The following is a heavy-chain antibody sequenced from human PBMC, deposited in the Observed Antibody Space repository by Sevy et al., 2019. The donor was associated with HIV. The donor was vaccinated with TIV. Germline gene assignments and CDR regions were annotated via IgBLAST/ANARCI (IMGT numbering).Heavy chain of an antibody. CDR3: ARQRGGWYEYDASDV. J-gene: IGHJ3*01. CDR1: DVSISSGTNY. V-gene: IGHV4-39*01. CDR2: IYYGGST. Sequence: SETLSLTCTVSDVSISSGTNYWGWIRQPPGKGLEWIGSIYYGGSTYYNPSLKSRVTVSADTSTNQFSLKLTSVTVADTAVYSCARQRGGWYEYDASDVWGQGTMVTVSS. D-gene: IGHD6-19*01.